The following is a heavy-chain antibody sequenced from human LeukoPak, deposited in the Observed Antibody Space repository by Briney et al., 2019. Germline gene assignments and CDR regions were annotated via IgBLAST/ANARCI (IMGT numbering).Heavy chain of an antibody. J-gene: IGHJ5*02. Sequence: ASVKISCMVSGYTFTDYYMHWVQQAPGKGLEWMGLVDPEDGETIYAEKFQGRVTITADTSTDTAYMELSSLRSEDTAVYYCATEGAYNWFDPWGQGTLVTVSS. CDR3: ATEGAYNWFDP. CDR2: VDPEDGET. V-gene: IGHV1-69-2*01. CDR1: GYTFTDYY. D-gene: IGHD3-16*01.